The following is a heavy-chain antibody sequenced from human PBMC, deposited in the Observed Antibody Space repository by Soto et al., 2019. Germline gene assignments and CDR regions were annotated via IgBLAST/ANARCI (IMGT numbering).Heavy chain of an antibody. CDR2: TYYRSKCYN. V-gene: IGHV6-1*01. D-gene: IGHD6-13*01. CDR1: GDSVSSNSAA. CDR3: AWFEGEGQLVSYYSYYGMDF. J-gene: IGHJ6*02. Sequence: QVQLQQSGPGLVKPSQTLSLTCAISGDSVSSNSAAWDWIRQSPSRGLQWLGRTYYRSKCYNDYAVSVKIRITIVPVSPENQFSLQLNSVTREDTAVYDCAWFEGEGQLVSYYSYYGMDFWGQGTTVTVSS.